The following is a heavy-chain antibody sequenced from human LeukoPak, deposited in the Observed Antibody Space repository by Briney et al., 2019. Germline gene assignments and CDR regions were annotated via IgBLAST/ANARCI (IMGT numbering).Heavy chain of an antibody. V-gene: IGHV3-23*01. J-gene: IGHJ4*02. Sequence: GGSLRLPCAASGFTFKNYAMNWVRQSPGQGLEWVSAISGSGGSTYYADSVKGRFTISRDNSKNTLYLQMNSLRAEDTAVYYCAKDLGDGYNYAQPDPFDYWGQGTLVTVSS. CDR2: ISGSGGST. CDR3: AKDLGDGYNYAQPDPFDY. CDR1: GFTFKNYA. D-gene: IGHD5-24*01.